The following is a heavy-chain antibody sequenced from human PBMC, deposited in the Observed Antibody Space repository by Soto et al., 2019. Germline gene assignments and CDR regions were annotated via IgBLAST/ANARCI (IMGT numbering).Heavy chain of an antibody. J-gene: IGHJ5*02. CDR2: ISYSGTT. D-gene: IGHD5-18*01. CDR1: GDSISSINNY. CDR3: ARGRGYSYGLDP. Sequence: QVQLQESGPGLVKPSQTLSLTCTVSGDSISSINNYWSWIRQPPGEGLEWIGFISYSGTTSYSPSLKSRVAISLDTSKSQCSLSLNFVTAADTAVYYCARGRGYSYGLDPWGQGSLVTVSS. V-gene: IGHV4-30-4*01.